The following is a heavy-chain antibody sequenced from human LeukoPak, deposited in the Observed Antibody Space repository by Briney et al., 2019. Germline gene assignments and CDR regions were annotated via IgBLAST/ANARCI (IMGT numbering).Heavy chain of an antibody. CDR3: GLSPGSIDY. V-gene: IGHV3-49*03. CDR1: GFTFGDYA. Sequence: GGSLRLSCTASGFTFGDYAMSWFRQAPGKGLEWVGFIRSKAYGGTTEYAASVKGRFTISRDDSKNTLYLQMNSLKTEDTAVYYCGLSPGSIDYWGQGTLVTVSS. CDR2: IRSKAYGGTT. J-gene: IGHJ4*02.